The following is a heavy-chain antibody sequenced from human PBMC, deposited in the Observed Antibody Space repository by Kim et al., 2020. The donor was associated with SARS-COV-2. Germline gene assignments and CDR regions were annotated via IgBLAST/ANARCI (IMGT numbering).Heavy chain of an antibody. D-gene: IGHD3-16*01. V-gene: IGHV4-61*01. CDR3: ARDRYYETSGSNWFDP. CDR2: IYYSGST. Sequence: SETLSLTCTVSGASVSSGNYYWNWIRQPPGKGLEWIGCIYYSGSTKYNPSLESRVTISLDTSKNQFSLKLTSVTAADTAVYYCARDRYYETSGSNWFDPWGQGTLVTVSS. J-gene: IGHJ5*02. CDR1: GASVSSGNYY.